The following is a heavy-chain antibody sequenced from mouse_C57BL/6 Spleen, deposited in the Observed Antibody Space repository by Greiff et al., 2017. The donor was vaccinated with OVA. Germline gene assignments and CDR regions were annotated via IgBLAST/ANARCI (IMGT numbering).Heavy chain of an antibody. Sequence: EVKLVESGGGLVKPGGSLKLSCAASGFTFSSYTMSWVRQTPEKRLEWVATISGGGGNTYYPDSVKGRFTISRDNAKNTLYLQMSSLRSEDTALYYGARHAGYDRRGAMDYWGQGTSVTVSS. CDR3: ARHAGYDRRGAMDY. D-gene: IGHD2-2*01. CDR1: GFTFSSYT. J-gene: IGHJ4*01. V-gene: IGHV5-9*01. CDR2: ISGGGGNT.